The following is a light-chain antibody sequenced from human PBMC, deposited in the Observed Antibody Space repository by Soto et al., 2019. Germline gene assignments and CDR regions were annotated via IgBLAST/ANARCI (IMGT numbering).Light chain of an antibody. Sequence: DIQVTQSPSTLSASVGDRVTITCRASQSISTWLAWYQQKSGKAPKLLIYKTSSLESGVPSRFSGSGSGTEFTLTISSLQPDDIATYYCQQYNSLTFGGGTKV. CDR2: KTS. CDR1: QSISTW. J-gene: IGKJ4*01. CDR3: QQYNSLT. V-gene: IGKV1-5*03.